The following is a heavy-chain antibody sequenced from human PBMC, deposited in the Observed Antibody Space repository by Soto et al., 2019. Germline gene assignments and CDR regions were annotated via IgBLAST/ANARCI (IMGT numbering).Heavy chain of an antibody. J-gene: IGHJ6*02. CDR3: AKEAWFGTYNSHGMDV. V-gene: IGHV3-30*18. Sequence: GGSLRLSCAASGFTFSSYGMHWVRQAPGKGLEWVAVISYDGSNKYYADSVKGRFTISRDNSKNTLYLQMNSLRAEDTAVYYCAKEAWFGTYNSHGMDVWGQGTKVTVSS. CDR1: GFTFSSYG. CDR2: ISYDGSNK. D-gene: IGHD3-10*01.